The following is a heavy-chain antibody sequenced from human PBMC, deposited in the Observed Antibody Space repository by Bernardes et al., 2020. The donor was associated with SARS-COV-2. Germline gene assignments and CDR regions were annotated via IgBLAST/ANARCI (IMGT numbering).Heavy chain of an antibody. CDR1: GFSFSSYS. J-gene: IGHJ4*02. CDR2: ISRSSSYI. CDR3: ATQVLIAADTGY. V-gene: IGHV3-21*01. Sequence: GGSLRLSCAASGFSFSSYSMNWVRQAPGKGLEWVSSISRSSSYIYYADSVKGRFTITRDNAKNTLYLQMNSLRAEDTAVFYCATQVLIAADTGYWGQGTLVTVSS. D-gene: IGHD6-6*01.